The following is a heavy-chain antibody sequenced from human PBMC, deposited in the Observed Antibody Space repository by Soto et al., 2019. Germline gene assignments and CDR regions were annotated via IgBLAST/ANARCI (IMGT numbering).Heavy chain of an antibody. V-gene: IGHV3-48*02. Sequence: EVQLVGSGGGLVQRGGSLRLSCAACGFNFSNYNMNWVRQSPGKGLEWVAYSSSSSSTIYYSDSVKGRFTISRDNAKNSLYLQMNSLRDEDTAVYYCASWYFSDSSGVPFDYWGQGTLITVSS. J-gene: IGHJ4*02. CDR1: GFNFSNYN. D-gene: IGHD3-22*01. CDR3: ASWYFSDSSGVPFDY. CDR2: SSSSSSTI.